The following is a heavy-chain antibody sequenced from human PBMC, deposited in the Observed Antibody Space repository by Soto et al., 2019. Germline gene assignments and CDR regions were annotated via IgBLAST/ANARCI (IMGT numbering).Heavy chain of an antibody. CDR1: GFTFSIYA. Sequence: GSLRLSCAASGFTFSIYAMSWVRQAPGKGLEWVSAISGSGGSTYYADSVKGRFTISRDNSKDTLYLQMNSLRAEDTAVYYCAKXALVTTNNYYYYYGMDVWGQGTTVTVSS. CDR3: AKXALVTTNNYYYYYGMDV. J-gene: IGHJ6*01. V-gene: IGHV3-23*01. D-gene: IGHD2-21*02. CDR2: ISGSGGST.